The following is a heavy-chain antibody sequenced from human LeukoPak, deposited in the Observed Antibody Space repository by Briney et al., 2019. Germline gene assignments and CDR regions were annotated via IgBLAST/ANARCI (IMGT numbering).Heavy chain of an antibody. D-gene: IGHD6-13*01. J-gene: IGHJ4*02. CDR3: VRDGLYSSSWYLN. CDR2: ISSSGSTI. CDR1: GFTFSDYY. Sequence: GGPLRLSCAASGFTFSDYYMSWIRQAPRKGLGWVSYISSSGSTIYYADSVKGRFTISRDNAKNSLYLQMTSVRAEDTALYNWVRDGLYSSSWYLNWGQGTLVTVSS. V-gene: IGHV3-11*04.